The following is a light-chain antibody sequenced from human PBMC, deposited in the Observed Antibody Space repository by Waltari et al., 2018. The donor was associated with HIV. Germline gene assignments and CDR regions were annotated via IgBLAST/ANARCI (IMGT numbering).Light chain of an antibody. Sequence: QYVLTQPPCPSRSPRQNVTTSCSGTRPDPESPPVHSYQQLPGTAPNLLTYRNNQRPSGVPDRVSGSKSGTSASLAISGLQSEDEADYYCAAWDDSLNGNVFGTGTKVTVL. CDR1: RPDPESPP. J-gene: IGLJ1*01. CDR3: AAWDDSLNGNV. CDR2: RNN. V-gene: IGLV1-44*01.